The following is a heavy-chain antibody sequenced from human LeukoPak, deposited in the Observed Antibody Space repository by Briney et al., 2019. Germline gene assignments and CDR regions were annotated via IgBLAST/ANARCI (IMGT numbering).Heavy chain of an antibody. D-gene: IGHD3-3*01. J-gene: IGHJ4*02. CDR3: ARRSALSLRFLEWLLPYYFDY. V-gene: IGHV4-39*01. CDR1: GGSISSSSYY. CDR2: IYYSGST. Sequence: SETLSLTCTVSGGSISSSSYYWGWIRQPPGKGLEWIGSIYYSGSTYYNPSLKSRVTISVDTSKNQLSLKLSSVTAADTAVYYCARRSALSLRFLEWLLPYYFDYWGQGTLVTVSS.